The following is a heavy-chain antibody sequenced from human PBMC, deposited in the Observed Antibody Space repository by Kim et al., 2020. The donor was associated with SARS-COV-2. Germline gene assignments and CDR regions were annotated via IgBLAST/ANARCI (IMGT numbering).Heavy chain of an antibody. D-gene: IGHD3-10*01. V-gene: IGHV4-34*01. CDR2: INHSGST. Sequence: SETLSLTCAVYGGSFSGYYWSWIRQPPGKGLEWIGEINHSGSTNYNPSLKSRVTISVDTSKNQFSLKLSSVTAADTAVYYCARGHGSGSSYGGDNWFDPWGQGTLVTVSS. J-gene: IGHJ5*02. CDR3: ARGHGSGSSYGGDNWFDP. CDR1: GGSFSGYY.